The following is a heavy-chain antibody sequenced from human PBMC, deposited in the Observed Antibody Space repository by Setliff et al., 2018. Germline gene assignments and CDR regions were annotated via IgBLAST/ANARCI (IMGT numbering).Heavy chain of an antibody. CDR2: IHSSGST. CDR1: GGSINNYY. V-gene: IGHV4-4*07. CDR3: AREPLKPEWGYSHLYFDS. J-gene: IGHJ4*02. D-gene: IGHD5-18*01. Sequence: SETLSLTCTISGGSINNYYWNWIRQSADKGLEWIGRIHSSGSTNYNPSLKSRVTISVDTSNNHFSLRLSSVTAADTAVYYCAREPLKPEWGYSHLYFDSWGQGTLVTVSS.